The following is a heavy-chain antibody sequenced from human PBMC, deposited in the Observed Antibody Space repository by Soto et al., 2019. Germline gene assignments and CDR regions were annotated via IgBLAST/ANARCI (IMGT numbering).Heavy chain of an antibody. CDR1: GFTFSSYS. CDR2: ISSSSSYI. V-gene: IGHV3-21*01. Sequence: GGSLRLSCAAAGFTFSSYSMNWVRQAPGKGLEWVSSISSSSSYIYYADSVKGRFTISRDNAKNSLYLQMNSLRAEDTAVYYCASVVPAAIRDYWGQGTLVTVSS. D-gene: IGHD2-2*02. CDR3: ASVVPAAIRDY. J-gene: IGHJ4*02.